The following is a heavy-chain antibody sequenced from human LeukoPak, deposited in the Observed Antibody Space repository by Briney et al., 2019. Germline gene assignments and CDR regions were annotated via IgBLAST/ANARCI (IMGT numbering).Heavy chain of an antibody. V-gene: IGHV3-48*03. CDR2: ISSSGRTF. CDR1: GFTFSSYE. CDR3: ARDSRGSSWFFDY. Sequence: GGSLRLSCAASGFTFSSYEMNWVRQAPGKGLEWVSYISSSGRTFYYADSVKGRFTISRDNGKDSLYLQMNSLRVEDTAVYYCARDSRGSSWFFDYWGQGALVTVSS. D-gene: IGHD6-13*01. J-gene: IGHJ4*02.